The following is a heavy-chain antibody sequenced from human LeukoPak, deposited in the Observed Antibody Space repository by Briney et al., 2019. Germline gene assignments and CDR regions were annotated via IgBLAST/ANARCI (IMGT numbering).Heavy chain of an antibody. Sequence: GGSLRLSCAASGFTFSAYYMHWVRQAPGKGLEWVALISYDGSNKYFADSVKGRFTISRDNSKNTLYLQMHSLRAEDTAVYYCAKDNVAAAGRYFDYWGQGTLVTVSS. V-gene: IGHV3-30*18. CDR2: ISYDGSNK. D-gene: IGHD6-13*01. J-gene: IGHJ4*02. CDR1: GFTFSAYY. CDR3: AKDNVAAAGRYFDY.